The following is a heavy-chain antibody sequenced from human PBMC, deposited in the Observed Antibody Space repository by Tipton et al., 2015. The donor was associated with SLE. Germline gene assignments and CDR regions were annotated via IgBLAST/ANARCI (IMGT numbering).Heavy chain of an antibody. CDR3: ARDRDYGGNWFDP. D-gene: IGHD4/OR15-4a*01. V-gene: IGHV3-74*01. Sequence: SLRLSCAASGFTFSTYWMHWVRQAPGKGLVWVSRIKSDGSSTNYADSVKGRFTISRDNAKNTLYLQMNSLRAEDTAVYYCARDRDYGGNWFDPWGQGTLVTVSS. CDR1: GFTFSTYW. CDR2: IKSDGSST. J-gene: IGHJ5*02.